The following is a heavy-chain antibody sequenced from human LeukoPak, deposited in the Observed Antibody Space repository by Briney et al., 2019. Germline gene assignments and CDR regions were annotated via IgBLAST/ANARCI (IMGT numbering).Heavy chain of an antibody. Sequence: GGSLRLSCAASGFTFSSYAMHWVRQAPGKRLEWVAVISYDGSNKYYADSVKGRFTISRDNSKNTLYLQMNSLRAEDTAVYYCARAGAPTMVRGVIIPVYFDYWGQGTLVTVSS. CDR1: GFTFSSYA. CDR2: ISYDGSNK. CDR3: ARAGAPTMVRGVIIPVYFDY. D-gene: IGHD3-10*01. V-gene: IGHV3-30*04. J-gene: IGHJ4*02.